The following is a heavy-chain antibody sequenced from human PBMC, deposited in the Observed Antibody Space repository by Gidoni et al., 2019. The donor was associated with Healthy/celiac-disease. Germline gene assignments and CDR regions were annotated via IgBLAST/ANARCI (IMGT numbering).Heavy chain of an antibody. CDR3: ARTPFITGTNWFDP. Sequence: QVPLQESGPGLVKPSETLSLTCPVSGGSISSYYGSWIRQPPGKGLELIGYIYDSGSTNSNPSLKSRVTISVDTSKNQFSLKLSSVTAADTAVYYCARTPFITGTNWFDPWGQGTLVTVSS. J-gene: IGHJ5*02. CDR2: IYDSGST. V-gene: IGHV4-59*01. CDR1: GGSISSYY. D-gene: IGHD1-20*01.